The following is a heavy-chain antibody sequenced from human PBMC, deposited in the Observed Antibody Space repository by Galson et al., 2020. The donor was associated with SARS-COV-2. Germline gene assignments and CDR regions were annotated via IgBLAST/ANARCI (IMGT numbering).Heavy chain of an antibody. V-gene: IGHV1-8*01. CDR1: GYTFTSYD. J-gene: IGHJ4*02. Sequence: GESLKISCKASGYTFTSYDINWVRQAPGQGLEWLGWMNPNSGNTGYAQKFRYRVTMTRNTSINTAYLELASLMSEDTAVYYCARAATLIREGGQGTLVTVSS. CDR2: MNPNSGNT. CDR3: ARAATLIRE. D-gene: IGHD3-10*01.